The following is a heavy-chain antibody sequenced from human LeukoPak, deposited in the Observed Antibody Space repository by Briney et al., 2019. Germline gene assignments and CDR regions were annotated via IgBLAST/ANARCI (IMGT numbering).Heavy chain of an antibody. Sequence: PGGSLRLSCAASGFTFSSYGMHWVRQAPGKGLEWVAFIRYDGSNKYYADSVKGRFTISRDNSKNTLYLQMNSLRAEDTAVYYCAKDLRLPVVVAAADYWGQGTLVTVSS. D-gene: IGHD2-15*01. V-gene: IGHV3-30*02. J-gene: IGHJ4*02. CDR2: IRYDGSNK. CDR3: AKDLRLPVVVAAADY. CDR1: GFTFSSYG.